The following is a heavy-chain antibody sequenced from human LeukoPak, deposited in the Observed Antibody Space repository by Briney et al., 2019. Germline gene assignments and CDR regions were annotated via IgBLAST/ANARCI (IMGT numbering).Heavy chain of an antibody. CDR1: GGSISSYY. CDR3: ARAIVVVVTAPPYWYFDL. J-gene: IGHJ2*01. D-gene: IGHD2-21*02. Sequence: SETLSLTCTVSGGSISSYYWSWIRQSPGTGLEWVGHIYNFGSTNYNPSLKSRVTISVDTSKNQFSLKLSSVAAADTAVYYCARAIVVVVTAPPYWYFDLWGRGTLVTVSS. CDR2: IYNFGST. V-gene: IGHV4-4*08.